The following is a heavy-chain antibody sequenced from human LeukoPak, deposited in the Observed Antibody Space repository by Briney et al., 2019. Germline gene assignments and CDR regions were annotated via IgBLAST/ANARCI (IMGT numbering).Heavy chain of an antibody. Sequence: PSETLSLTCAVSGGSISSGAFSWSWIRQPPGKGLAWIGYIYHSGSTYYSPSLKSRVTISVDTSKNQFSLKLSSVTAADTAVYFCARQNGDRGDAFDIGGRGTMVTASS. CDR3: ARQNGDRGDAFDI. CDR2: IYHSGST. CDR1: GGSISSGAFS. D-gene: IGHD4-17*01. V-gene: IGHV4-30-2*01. J-gene: IGHJ3*02.